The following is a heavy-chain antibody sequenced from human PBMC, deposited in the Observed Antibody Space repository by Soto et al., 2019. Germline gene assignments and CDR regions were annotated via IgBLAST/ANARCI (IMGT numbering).Heavy chain of an antibody. J-gene: IGHJ5*02. CDR1: RALIKSGGFF. CDR2: IFHSGST. Sequence: SETLSLTCSFSRALIKSGGFFYSWIRQPPGKGLEWLGYIFHSGSTLYTPSLRGRLTLSADTSRNQLSLHLTSVTAADTAVYYCVRGGIAGHWFDPWGQGILVTVSS. CDR3: VRGGIAGHWFDP. D-gene: IGHD2-21*01. V-gene: IGHV4-31*03.